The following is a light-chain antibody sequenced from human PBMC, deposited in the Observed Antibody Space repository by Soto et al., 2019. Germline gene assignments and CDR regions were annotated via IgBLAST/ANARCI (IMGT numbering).Light chain of an antibody. Sequence: EIVMTQSPATLSVSPGERATLSCRASQSVSSNLAWYQQKPGQAPRLLIYRASTRATGIPARFSGSGSGTAFNLTISSLQSEDCAVYYCQHYNTGPPWTFGQGTKVEIK. CDR2: RAS. CDR3: QHYNTGPPWT. CDR1: QSVSSN. J-gene: IGKJ1*01. V-gene: IGKV3-15*01.